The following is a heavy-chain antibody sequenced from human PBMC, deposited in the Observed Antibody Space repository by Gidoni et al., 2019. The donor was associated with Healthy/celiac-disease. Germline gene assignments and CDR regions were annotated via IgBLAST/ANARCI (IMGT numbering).Heavy chain of an antibody. CDR2: IYYSGST. J-gene: IGHJ4*02. V-gene: IGHV4-59*01. D-gene: IGHD2-2*03. CDR1: GGSISSYY. CDR3: ARVGDGSPLDY. Sequence: QVQLQESGPGLVKPSETLSLTCTVSGGSISSYYWSWIRQPPGKGLEWIGYIYYSGSTNYNPSLKSRVTISVDTSKNQFSLKLSSVTAADTAVYYCARVGDGSPLDYWGQGTLVTVSS.